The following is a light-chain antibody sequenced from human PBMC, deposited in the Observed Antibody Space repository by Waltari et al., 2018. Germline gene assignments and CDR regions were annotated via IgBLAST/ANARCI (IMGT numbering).Light chain of an antibody. Sequence: IQLTQSPSSLSASVGDRVTITCRARQGISNYLAWYQQKPETAPKLLIYAASTLQSGVPSRFSGSGSGTDFTLTISSLQPEDFATYYCQQLNSYQWTFGQGTKVEIK. CDR1: QGISNY. J-gene: IGKJ1*01. CDR2: AAS. CDR3: QQLNSYQWT. V-gene: IGKV1-9*01.